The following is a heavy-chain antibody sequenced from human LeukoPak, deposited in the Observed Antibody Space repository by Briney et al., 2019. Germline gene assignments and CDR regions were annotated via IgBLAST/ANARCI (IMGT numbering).Heavy chain of an antibody. CDR1: GVTLSTYA. V-gene: IGHV3-23*01. J-gene: IGHJ2*01. CDR2: ISSSGSGDNT. CDR3: AKDRTVGASYWYFDL. D-gene: IGHD1-26*01. Sequence: GGSLRLSCAASGVTLSTYAMSWARQAPGQGLEWVSGISSSGSGDNTYYADSVKGRFTLSRDSSKNTLSLHMNTLRAEDTAIYYCAKDRTVGASYWYFDLWGRGTLVTVSS.